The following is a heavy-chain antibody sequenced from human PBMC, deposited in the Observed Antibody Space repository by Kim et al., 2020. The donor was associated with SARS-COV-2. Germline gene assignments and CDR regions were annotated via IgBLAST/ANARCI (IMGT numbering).Heavy chain of an antibody. V-gene: IGHV3-7*03. CDR2: IKQDGSEK. Sequence: GGSLRLSCAASGFTFSSYWMGWVRQAPGKGLEWVATIKQDGSEKYYVDSVKGRFTISRDNAKNSLDLQMNSLRAEDTAVYYCARDYYDSSGYWLPAKWGQGTLVTGSS. D-gene: IGHD3-22*01. CDR3: ARDYYDSSGYWLPAK. CDR1: GFTFSSYW. J-gene: IGHJ4*02.